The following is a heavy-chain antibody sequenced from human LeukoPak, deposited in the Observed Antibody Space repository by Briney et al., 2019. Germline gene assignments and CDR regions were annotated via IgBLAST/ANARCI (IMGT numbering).Heavy chain of an antibody. Sequence: PGGSLRLSCAASGFTFSNYVMSWVRQAPGKGLEWVSGIGGSGDSTYYADSVKGRFTISRDNSKNTVYLQMNSLGAEDTAVYYCALRGGYGPHRDYWGQGTLVTVSS. CDR2: IGGSGDST. V-gene: IGHV3-23*01. CDR1: GFTFSNYV. J-gene: IGHJ4*02. CDR3: ALRGGYGPHRDY. D-gene: IGHD5-18*01.